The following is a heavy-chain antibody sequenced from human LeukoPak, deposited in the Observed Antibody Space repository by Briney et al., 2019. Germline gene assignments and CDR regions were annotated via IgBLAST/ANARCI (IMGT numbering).Heavy chain of an antibody. CDR1: GGSFSGYY. J-gene: IGHJ6*03. CDR2: INHSGST. CDR3: ARGPMYSSGWYPPYYYYYIDV. D-gene: IGHD6-19*01. Sequence: SETLSLTCAVYGGSFSGYYWSWIRQPPGKGLEWIGEINHSGSTNYNPSLKSRVTISVDTSKNQFSLKLSSVTAADTAVYYCARGPMYSSGWYPPYYYYYIDVWGKGTTVTVSS. V-gene: IGHV4-34*01.